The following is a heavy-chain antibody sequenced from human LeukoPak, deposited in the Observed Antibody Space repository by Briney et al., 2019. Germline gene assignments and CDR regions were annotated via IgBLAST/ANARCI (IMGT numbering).Heavy chain of an antibody. Sequence: QTGGSLTLSCAVSGFTFSNYWTHWVRQAPGKGLVWVSCISSDGSSTNYADSVKGRFSISRDNAKNTLYLHMNSLRAEDTALYYCARPMISVMSLGADFWGQGSLVTVSS. D-gene: IGHD3/OR15-3a*01. CDR2: ISSDGSST. CDR3: ARPMISVMSLGADF. J-gene: IGHJ4*02. CDR1: GFTFSNYW. V-gene: IGHV3-74*01.